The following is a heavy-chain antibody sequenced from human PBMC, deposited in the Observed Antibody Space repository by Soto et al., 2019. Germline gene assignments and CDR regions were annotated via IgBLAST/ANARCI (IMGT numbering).Heavy chain of an antibody. V-gene: IGHV4-31*03. CDR2: IYYSGST. D-gene: IGHD3-10*01. J-gene: IGHJ6*02. Sequence: ASETLSLTCTVSGGSISSGGYYWSWIRQHPGKGLEWIGYIYYSGSTYYNPSLKSRVTISVDTSKNQFSLKLSSVTAADTAVYYCARERVWFGETGYYYYGMDFWGQGTTVTVSS. CDR1: GGSISSGGYY. CDR3: ARERVWFGETGYYYYGMDF.